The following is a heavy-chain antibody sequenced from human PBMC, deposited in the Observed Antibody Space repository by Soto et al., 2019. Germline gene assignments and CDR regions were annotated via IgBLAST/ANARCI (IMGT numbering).Heavy chain of an antibody. Sequence: ASVKVSCKASGYTFTSYAMHWVRQAPGQRLEWMGWINAGNGNTRYSQRFQGRVTITRDTSASTAYMELSSLRSEDTAVYYCARDRTGDFWSGYWGNWFDPWGQGTLVTVSS. CDR3: ARDRTGDFWSGYWGNWFDP. CDR2: INAGNGNT. D-gene: IGHD3-3*01. CDR1: GYTFTSYA. V-gene: IGHV1-3*01. J-gene: IGHJ5*02.